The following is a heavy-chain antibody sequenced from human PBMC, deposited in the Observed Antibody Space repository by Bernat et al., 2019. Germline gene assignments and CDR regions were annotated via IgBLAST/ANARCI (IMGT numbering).Heavy chain of an antibody. Sequence: EVQLVESGGTLIQPGGSLGLSCAASGFTFSTTAMSWVRQAPGKGLQWVSTINYNGDFTYYADSVKGRFTISRDNSQNTLYLQMNSLSAEDAAVYYCTYSDYEWGYRFDPWGQGTLVTVSS. J-gene: IGHJ5*02. CDR3: TYSDYEWGYRFDP. V-gene: IGHV3-23*04. CDR1: GFTFSTTA. D-gene: IGHD5-12*01. CDR2: INYNGDFT.